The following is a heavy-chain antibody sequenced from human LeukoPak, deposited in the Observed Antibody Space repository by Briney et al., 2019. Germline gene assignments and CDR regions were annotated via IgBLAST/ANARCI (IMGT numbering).Heavy chain of an antibody. CDR3: ARDLTYYDFWSGYYYFDY. CDR2: IKQDGSEK. Sequence: GGSLRLSCAASGFTFNNYAMSWVRQAPGKGLEWVANIKQDGSEKYYVDSVKGRFTISRDNAKNSLCLQMNSLRAEDTAVYYCARDLTYYDFWSGYYYFDYWGQGTLVTVSS. V-gene: IGHV3-7*01. D-gene: IGHD3-3*01. J-gene: IGHJ4*02. CDR1: GFTFNNYA.